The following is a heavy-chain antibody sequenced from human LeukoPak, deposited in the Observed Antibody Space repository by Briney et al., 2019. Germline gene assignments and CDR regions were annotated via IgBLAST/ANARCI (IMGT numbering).Heavy chain of an antibody. CDR1: GYTFTSHG. CDR2: ISVYNGNT. V-gene: IGHV1-18*01. D-gene: IGHD2-15*01. J-gene: IGHJ3*02. Sequence: ASVKVSCKASGYTFTSHGISWVRQAPGQGLEWMGWISVYNGNTNYAQKLQGRVTMTTDTSTSTDYMELRSLRSDDTAVYYCASPYCSGGTCYAHDAFDIWGQGTMVTVSS. CDR3: ASPYCSGGTCYAHDAFDI.